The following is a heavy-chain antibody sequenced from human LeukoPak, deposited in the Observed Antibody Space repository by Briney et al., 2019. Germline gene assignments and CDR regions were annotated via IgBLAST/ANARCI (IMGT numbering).Heavy chain of an antibody. CDR3: ARVRGYQLLFYYYYYMDV. J-gene: IGHJ6*03. CDR1: GGSISSGSYY. V-gene: IGHV4-39*07. D-gene: IGHD2-2*01. CDR2: IYYSGST. Sequence: PSETLSLTCTVSGGSISSGSYYWGWIRQPPGKGLEWIGSIYYSGSTNYNPSLKSRVTISVDTSKNQFSLKLSSVTAADTAVYYCARVRGYQLLFYYYYYMDVWGKGTTVTVSS.